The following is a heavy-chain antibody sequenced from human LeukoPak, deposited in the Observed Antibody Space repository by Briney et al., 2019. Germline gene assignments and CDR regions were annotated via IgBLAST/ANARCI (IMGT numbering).Heavy chain of an antibody. CDR1: GGSISSGGYY. J-gene: IGHJ5*02. Sequence: SETLSLTCTVSGGSISSGGYYWSWIRQPPGKGREWIGYIYHSGSTYYNPFLKSRVTISVDRSKNQFSLKLSSVTAADTAVYYCARVRRGVESWFDPWGQGTLVTVSS. V-gene: IGHV4-30-2*01. CDR3: ARVRRGVESWFDP. D-gene: IGHD2-8*01. CDR2: IYHSGST.